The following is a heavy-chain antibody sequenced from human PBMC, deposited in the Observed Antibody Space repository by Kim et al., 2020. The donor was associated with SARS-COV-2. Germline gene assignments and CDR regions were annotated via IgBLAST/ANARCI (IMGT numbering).Heavy chain of an antibody. CDR1: GFTFTNYA. CDR2: LSASGVST. V-gene: IGHV3-23*01. D-gene: IGHD2-15*01. CDR3: AKANSGGGSCMGGWCSGMDV. J-gene: IGHJ6*02. Sequence: GGSLRLSCAASGFTFTNYAMSWVRQAPGKGLEWVSTLSASGVSTNYADSVKGRFTISRDDSKNTLYLQMNSLRAEDTAVFYCAKANSGGGSCMGGWCSGMDVWGQGTTVTVSS.